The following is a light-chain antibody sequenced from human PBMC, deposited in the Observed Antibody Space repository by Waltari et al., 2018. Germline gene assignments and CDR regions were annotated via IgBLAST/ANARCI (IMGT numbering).Light chain of an antibody. J-gene: IGKJ4*01. Sequence: DIQMTQSPSTLSAAVGARVNITCRVRQSISKWLAWYQQKPGKAPKLLIYNASTLESGVPSRFSGSRSGTEFTLTISSLQPDDFATYYCQQYNSYSLLTFGGGTKVEIK. CDR2: NAS. V-gene: IGKV1-5*03. CDR1: QSISKW. CDR3: QQYNSYSLLT.